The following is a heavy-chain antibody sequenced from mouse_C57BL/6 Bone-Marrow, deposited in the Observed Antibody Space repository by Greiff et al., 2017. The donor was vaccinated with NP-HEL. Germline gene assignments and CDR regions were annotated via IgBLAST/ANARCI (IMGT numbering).Heavy chain of an antibody. J-gene: IGHJ3*01. D-gene: IGHD1-1*01. CDR3: TRRGEYYGSSRWFAY. CDR2: IYPGNCDT. CDR1: GYTFTSYW. V-gene: IGHV1-5*01. Sequence: EVQLQQSGTVLARPGASVKMSCKTSGYTFTSYWMHWVKQRPGQGLEWIGAIYPGNCDTSYNQKFKGKAKLTAVTSASTAYMELSSLTNEDSAVYYCTRRGEYYGSSRWFAYWGQGTLVTVSA.